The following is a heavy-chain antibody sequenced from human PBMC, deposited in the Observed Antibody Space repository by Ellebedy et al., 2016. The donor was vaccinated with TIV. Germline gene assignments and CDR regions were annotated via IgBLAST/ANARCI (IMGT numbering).Heavy chain of an antibody. Sequence: PGGSLRLSCAAAGFTFSSYAMTWVRQAQGKGLEWASYISSSSSTIYYADSVKGRFTISKDNAKNSLYLQMNSLRAEDTAVYYCARDPTARSTVTGLGDYWGQGTLVTVSS. CDR2: ISSSSSTI. V-gene: IGHV3-48*01. CDR3: ARDPTARSTVTGLGDY. J-gene: IGHJ4*02. D-gene: IGHD4-17*01. CDR1: GFTFSSYA.